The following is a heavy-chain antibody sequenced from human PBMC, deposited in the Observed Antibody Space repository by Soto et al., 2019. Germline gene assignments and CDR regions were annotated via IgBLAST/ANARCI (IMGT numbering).Heavy chain of an antibody. CDR3: ARRDGVGSIASYYYGMDV. Sequence: QVQLVQSGAEVKKPGSSVKVSCKASGGTFSSYAISWVRQAPGQGLEWMGGIIPIFGTANYAQKFQGRVTITAEXXTXTXXMALSSLISEDTAVYYCARRDGVGSIASYYYGMDVWGQGTTVTVSS. CDR2: IIPIFGTA. J-gene: IGHJ6*02. CDR1: GGTFSSYA. D-gene: IGHD6-6*01. V-gene: IGHV1-69*12.